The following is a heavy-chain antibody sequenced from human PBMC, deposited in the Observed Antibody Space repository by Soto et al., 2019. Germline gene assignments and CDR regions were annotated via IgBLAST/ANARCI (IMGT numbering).Heavy chain of an antibody. CDR2: IYYRGSS. V-gene: IGHV4-59*08. D-gene: IGHD5-18*01. CDR3: ARHSSGYTYGPLAYDY. Sequence: SETLSLTCNVSGGSIINYYWNWIRQPTGKGLEWIGYIYYRGSSYYKPSLKSRVTISVDTAKNQFSLKLSSVTAADTAVYYCARHSSGYTYGPLAYDYWGQGTLVTVSS. J-gene: IGHJ4*02. CDR1: GGSIINYY.